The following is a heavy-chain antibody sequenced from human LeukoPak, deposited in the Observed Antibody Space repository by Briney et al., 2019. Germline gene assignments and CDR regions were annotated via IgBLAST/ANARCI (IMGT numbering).Heavy chain of an antibody. D-gene: IGHD5-24*01. CDR2: INHSGST. CDR3: ARGVRDDYNLLY. Sequence: SETLSLTCAVYGGSFSGYYWSWIRQPPGKGLEWIGEINHSGSTNYNPSLKSRVTISVDTSKNQFSLKLSSVTAADTAVYYCARGVRDDYNLLYWGQGTLVTVSS. CDR1: GGSFSGYY. V-gene: IGHV4-34*01. J-gene: IGHJ4*02.